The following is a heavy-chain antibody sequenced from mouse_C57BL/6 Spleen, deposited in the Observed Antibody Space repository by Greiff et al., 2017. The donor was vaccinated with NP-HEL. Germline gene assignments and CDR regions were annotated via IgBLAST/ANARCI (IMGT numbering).Heavy chain of an antibody. CDR3: TTGGRGYDWYFDV. J-gene: IGHJ1*03. CDR2: IDPEDGDT. CDR1: GFNIKDYY. V-gene: IGHV14-1*01. Sequence: EVKLMESGAELVRPGASVKLSCTASGFNIKDYYMHWVKQRPEQGLEWIGRIDPEDGDTEYAPKFPGKATMTADTSSNTAYLQLSSLTSEDTAVYYCTTGGRGYDWYFDVWGTGTTVTVSS. D-gene: IGHD2-2*01.